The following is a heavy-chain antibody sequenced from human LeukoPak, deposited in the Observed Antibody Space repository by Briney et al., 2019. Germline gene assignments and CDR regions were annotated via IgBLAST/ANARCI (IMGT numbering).Heavy chain of an antibody. CDR1: GFTFSDYY. V-gene: IGHV3-11*01. J-gene: IGHJ4*02. CDR2: ISSSGSTI. D-gene: IGHD6-13*01. Sequence: GRSLRLSCAASGFTFSDYYMSWIRQAPGKGLECVSYISSSGSTIYYADSVKGRFTISRDNAKNSLYLQMNSLRAEDTAVYYCARDLAAAGPGNFDYWGQGTLVTVSS. CDR3: ARDLAAAGPGNFDY.